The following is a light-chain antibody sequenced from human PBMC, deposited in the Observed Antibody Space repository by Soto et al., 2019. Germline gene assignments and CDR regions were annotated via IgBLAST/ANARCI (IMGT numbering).Light chain of an antibody. CDR3: QQYDNLWT. Sequence: DIQMTQSPSTLSASVGDRVTISCRASQTIGSWLAWYQQKPGKAPKLLIYKASTLESGVPSRFSGRGSGTEFTLTISSLQPDDFATYYCQQYDNLWTFGQGTKVEIK. CDR2: KAS. J-gene: IGKJ1*01. CDR1: QTIGSW. V-gene: IGKV1-5*03.